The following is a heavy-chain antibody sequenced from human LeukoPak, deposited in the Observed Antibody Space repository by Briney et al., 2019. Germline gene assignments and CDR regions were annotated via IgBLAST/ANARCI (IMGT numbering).Heavy chain of an antibody. CDR3: AREHRHYVTSGYYMDY. V-gene: IGHV4-4*07. J-gene: IGHJ4*02. Sequence: SDTLSLTCTFSGGSISGYFWNWIRQPAGKGLEWIGRIYSSGNTDYNSSLRSRVTMSLDTSKSQFSLKLTSVTAADTAVYYCAREHRHYVTSGYYMDYWSQGTLVTVSA. CDR2: IYSSGNT. CDR1: GGSISGYF. D-gene: IGHD3-3*01.